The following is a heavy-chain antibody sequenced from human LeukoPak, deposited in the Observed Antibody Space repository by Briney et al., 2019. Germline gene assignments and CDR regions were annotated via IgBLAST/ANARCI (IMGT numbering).Heavy chain of an antibody. J-gene: IGHJ4*02. V-gene: IGHV3-48*03. CDR2: ISSSGSII. CDR3: ARGWNSGYDLMY. CDR1: GFTFSSYE. D-gene: IGHD5-12*01. Sequence: GGSLRLSCAASGFTFSSYEMNWVRQAPGKGLGWVSYISSSGSIIYYADSVKGRFTISRDNAKNSLYLQMNSLRAEDTAVYYCARGWNSGYDLMYWGQGILVTVSS.